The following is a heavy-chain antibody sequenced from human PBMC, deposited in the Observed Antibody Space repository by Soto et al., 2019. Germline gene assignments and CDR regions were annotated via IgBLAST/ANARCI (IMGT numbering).Heavy chain of an antibody. Sequence: GGSLSLSCAASGFTFRSYAMHWVRQPPGKGLEWVAVILYDGSNAYYADSVKGRFTISRDNSKNTLYLQMNSLRAEDTAVYYCARTGLLHGMDVWGQGTTVTVSS. CDR3: ARTGLLHGMDV. D-gene: IGHD2-15*01. CDR1: GFTFRSYA. CDR2: ILYDGSNA. J-gene: IGHJ6*02. V-gene: IGHV3-30-3*01.